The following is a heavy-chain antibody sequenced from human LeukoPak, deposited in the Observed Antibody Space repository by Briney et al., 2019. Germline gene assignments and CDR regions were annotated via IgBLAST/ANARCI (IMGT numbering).Heavy chain of an antibody. CDR1: GGSISDYS. CDR3: ARAGGVKTAALDLDY. Sequence: PSETQSLTCTVSGGSISDYSWSWSRQPPGKGLEWIGNIYYSGSANHNPSLKSRVTISRDTSKNQFSLKLTSVTTADTAVYYCARAGGVKTAALDLDYWGQGTLVTVSS. D-gene: IGHD6-25*01. J-gene: IGHJ4*02. CDR2: IYYSGSA. V-gene: IGHV4-59*01.